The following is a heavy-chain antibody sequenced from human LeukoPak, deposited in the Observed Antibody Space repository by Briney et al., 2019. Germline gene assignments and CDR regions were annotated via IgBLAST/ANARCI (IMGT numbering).Heavy chain of an antibody. V-gene: IGHV1-18*01. CDR3: ASGDYYDSTRGQHHAAFDI. CDR1: GYIFTSYG. D-gene: IGHD3-22*01. Sequence: ASVKVSCKASGYIFTSYGISWVRQAPGQGLEWMGWISGYNGNTNYAQKLQGRVTLTTDTSTSTAYMELRSLRSDDTAMYYCASGDYYDSTRGQHHAAFDIWGQGTRVTVSS. J-gene: IGHJ3*02. CDR2: ISGYNGNT.